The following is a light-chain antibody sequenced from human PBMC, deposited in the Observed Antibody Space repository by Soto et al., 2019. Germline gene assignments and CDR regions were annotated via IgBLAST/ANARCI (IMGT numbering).Light chain of an antibody. V-gene: IGKV1-39*01. J-gene: IGKJ1*01. CDR3: QQSYSIPWT. CDR1: QSIRSS. Sequence: DIQVTQTQSSLSASVGDRVTITCRTSQSIRSSLNWYQQKPGKAPKLLIYAASSLQSGVPSRFSGSGSGTDFTLSISSLQPEDFATYYCQQSYSIPWTFGQGTKVDI. CDR2: AAS.